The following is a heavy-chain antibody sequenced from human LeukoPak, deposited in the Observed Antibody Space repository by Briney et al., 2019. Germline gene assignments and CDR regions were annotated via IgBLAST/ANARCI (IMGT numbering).Heavy chain of an antibody. D-gene: IGHD4-17*01. CDR2: ISYDGSNK. J-gene: IGHJ4*02. CDR1: GFTFSSYA. CDR3: AREGNDYGEYYFDY. Sequence: GGSLRLSCAASGFTFSSYAMHWVRQAPGKGLEWVAVISYDGSNKYYADSVKGRFTISRDNSKNTLYLQMNSLRAEDTAVYYCAREGNDYGEYYFDYWGQGTLVTVSS. V-gene: IGHV3-30*14.